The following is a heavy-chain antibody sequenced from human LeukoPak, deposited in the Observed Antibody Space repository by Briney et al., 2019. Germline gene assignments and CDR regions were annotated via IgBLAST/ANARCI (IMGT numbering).Heavy chain of an antibody. D-gene: IGHD6-13*01. J-gene: IGHJ6*03. CDR1: GYTFIGYY. CDR2: INPNSGGT. Sequence: ASVKVSCKASGYTFIGYYMHWVRQAPGQGLEWMGWINPNSGGTNYAQKFQGRVTMTRDTSISTAYMELSSLRSEDTAVYYCARGRGAAAGTGDYYYYMDVWGKGTTVTVSS. CDR3: ARGRGAAAGTGDYYYYMDV. V-gene: IGHV1-2*02.